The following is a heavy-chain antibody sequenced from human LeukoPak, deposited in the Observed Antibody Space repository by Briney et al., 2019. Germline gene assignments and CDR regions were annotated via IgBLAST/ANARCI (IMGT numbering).Heavy chain of an antibody. Sequence: ASVKVSCKVSGYTPTELSMHWVRQAPGKGLEWMGGFDPEDGETIYAQKFQGRVTMTEDTSTDTAYMELSSLRSEDTAVYYCATGKYSGYVLFYFDYWGQGTLVTVSS. CDR2: FDPEDGET. J-gene: IGHJ4*02. V-gene: IGHV1-24*01. D-gene: IGHD5-12*01. CDR3: ATGKYSGYVLFYFDY. CDR1: GYTPTELS.